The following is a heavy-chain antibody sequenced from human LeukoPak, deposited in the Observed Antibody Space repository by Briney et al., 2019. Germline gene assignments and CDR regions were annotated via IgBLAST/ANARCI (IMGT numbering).Heavy chain of an antibody. CDR2: TSSDERNI. Sequence: GGSLRLSCAASGFTFINFGMHWVRQAPGKGLEWVAYTSSDERNIKYADSVKGRFTISRDNSKRTLYLQMNGLRADDTAVYYCAKDGSWSYTDWGQGTLVTVSS. CDR1: GFTFINFG. J-gene: IGHJ4*02. CDR3: AKDGSWSYTD. V-gene: IGHV3-30*02. D-gene: IGHD3-10*01.